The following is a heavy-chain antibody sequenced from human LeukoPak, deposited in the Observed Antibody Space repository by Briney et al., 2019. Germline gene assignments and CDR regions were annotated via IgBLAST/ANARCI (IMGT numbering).Heavy chain of an antibody. CDR1: GYTFTSYA. Sequence: ASVKVSCKASGYTFTSYAMHWVRQAPGQRLEWMGWINAGNGNTKYSQKFQGRVTITRDTSASTAYMELSSLRSEDAAVYYCARDRYSSGWYNLDYWGQGTLVTVSS. V-gene: IGHV1-3*01. CDR2: INAGNGNT. D-gene: IGHD6-19*01. J-gene: IGHJ4*02. CDR3: ARDRYSSGWYNLDY.